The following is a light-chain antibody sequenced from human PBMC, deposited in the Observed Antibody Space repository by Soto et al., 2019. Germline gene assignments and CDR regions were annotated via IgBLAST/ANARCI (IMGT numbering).Light chain of an antibody. CDR1: QSVSSY. CDR2: DTP. CDR3: QQLSNWPCT. J-gene: IGKJ1*01. V-gene: IGKV3-11*01. Sequence: EIVLTQSPATLSLSPGERATLSCRASQSVSSYLAWYQQKPGQAPRLPIYDTPNRATCIPARFSGRGSGTDFTLAISSLETEDFAVYHCQQLSNWPCTFGQGTKFDIK.